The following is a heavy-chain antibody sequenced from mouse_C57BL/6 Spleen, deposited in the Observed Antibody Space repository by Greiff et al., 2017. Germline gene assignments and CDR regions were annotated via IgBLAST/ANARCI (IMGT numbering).Heavy chain of an antibody. J-gene: IGHJ4*01. CDR2: IDPETGGT. V-gene: IGHV1-15*01. CDR1: GYTFTDYE. Sequence: VQFQESGAELVRPGASVTLSCKASGYTFTDYEMHWVKQTPVHGLEWIGAIDPETGGTAYNQKFKGKAILTADKSSSTAYMELRSLTSEDSAVYYCTRGGYDYAMDYWGQGTSVTVSS. CDR3: TRGGYDYAMDY. D-gene: IGHD3-1*01.